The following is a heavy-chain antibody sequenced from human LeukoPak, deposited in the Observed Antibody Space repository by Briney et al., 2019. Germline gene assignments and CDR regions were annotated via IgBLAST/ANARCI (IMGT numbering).Heavy chain of an antibody. CDR1: GGSIISYF. J-gene: IGHJ4*02. Sequence: SETLSLTCTVSGGSIISYFWSWIRQPPGKGPEWIGYIFDSGTTNYNPSTNYNPSLKSRVTVSLDTSKNHFSLKLSSVTAADPAVYFCARGGVTTIAQYDYWGQGILVTVSS. V-gene: IGHV4-59*01. CDR2: IFDSGTTNYNPST. D-gene: IGHD5-12*01. CDR3: ARGGVTTIAQYDY.